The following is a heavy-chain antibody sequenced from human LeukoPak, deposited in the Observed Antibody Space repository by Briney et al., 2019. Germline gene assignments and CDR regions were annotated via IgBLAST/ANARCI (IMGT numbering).Heavy chain of an antibody. CDR2: ISGSGGNT. CDR3: ESSPSRSFGLKFDP. CDR1: GFTFSNFA. D-gene: IGHD1-26*01. V-gene: IGHV3-23*01. Sequence: GASLRLSCAASGFTFSNFAMNWVRQAPGKGLEWVSAISGSGGNTYYADSVKGRFTISRDISKNTLYLQMNSLRAEDTAVYYCESSPSRSFGLKFDPWGQATLVTVSS. J-gene: IGHJ5*02.